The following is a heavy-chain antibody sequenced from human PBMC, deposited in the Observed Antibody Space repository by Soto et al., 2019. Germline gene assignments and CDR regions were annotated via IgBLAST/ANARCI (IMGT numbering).Heavy chain of an antibody. CDR1: GGTFSTYA. J-gene: IGHJ4*02. D-gene: IGHD5-18*01. Sequence: QVQLVQSGAEVKKPESSVKVSCKAPGGTFSTYAISWVRQAPGQGLEWMGGIIPMFGTANYAQRFQDRVTIPADESTNPVYIELSSLRSEDTAVYFCASGIQLWLRRINNGYSGWGQGTLVTVSS. V-gene: IGHV1-69*12. CDR2: IIPMFGTA. CDR3: ASGIQLWLRRINNGYSG.